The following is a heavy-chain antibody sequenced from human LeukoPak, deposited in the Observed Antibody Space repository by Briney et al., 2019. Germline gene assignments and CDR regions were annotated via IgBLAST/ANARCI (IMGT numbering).Heavy chain of an antibody. D-gene: IGHD3-22*01. Sequence: GASVKVSCKASGYTFTSYRISWVRQAPGQGLEWMGWISAYNGNTIYAQKFQGRVTMTTDTSTTTAYMELRSLKYDDTAVYYCARGRDSSGSPLAAYWGQRTLVTVSS. CDR3: ARGRDSSGSPLAAY. CDR2: ISAYNGNT. J-gene: IGHJ4*02. V-gene: IGHV1-18*01. CDR1: GYTFTSYR.